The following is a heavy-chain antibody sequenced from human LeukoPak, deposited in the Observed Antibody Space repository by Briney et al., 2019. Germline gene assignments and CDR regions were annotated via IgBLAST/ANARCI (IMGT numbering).Heavy chain of an antibody. D-gene: IGHD3-16*01. V-gene: IGHV3-73*01. J-gene: IGHJ4*02. CDR3: TSIMIVGGDYFDY. CDR1: GFTFSSYS. Sequence: PGGSLRLSCAASGFTFSSYSMNWVRQAPGKGLEWVGRIRSKANSYATAYAASVKGRFTISRDDSKNTAYVQMNSLKTEDTAVYYCTSIMIVGGDYFDYWGQGTLVTVSS. CDR2: IRSKANSYAT.